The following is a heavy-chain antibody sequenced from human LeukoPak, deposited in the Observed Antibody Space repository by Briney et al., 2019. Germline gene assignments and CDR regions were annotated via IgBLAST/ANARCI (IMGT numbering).Heavy chain of an antibody. CDR1: GFTFSSYG. D-gene: IGHD6-19*01. CDR2: IWYDGSNK. Sequence: PGRSLRLSCAASGFTFSSYGMHWVRQAPGKGLEWVAVIWYDGSNKYYADSVKGRFTISRDNSKNTLYLQMNSLRAEDTAVYYCARESSGRYFDYWGQGTLVTVSS. J-gene: IGHJ4*02. V-gene: IGHV3-33*01. CDR3: ARESSGRYFDY.